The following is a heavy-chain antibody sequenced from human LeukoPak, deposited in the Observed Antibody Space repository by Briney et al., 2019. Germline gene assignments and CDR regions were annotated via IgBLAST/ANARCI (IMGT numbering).Heavy chain of an antibody. V-gene: IGHV4-59*01. J-gene: IGHJ4*02. CDR2: IYYTGST. CDR3: ASEGIMRDGHSHIFEY. CDR1: VDSISSYY. D-gene: IGHD5-24*01. Sequence: SETLSLTCSVSVDSISSYYWSWIRQTPGKGLEWIGYIYYTGSTNYNPSLKSRVTISGVASKRQFSLKLTSVTAADTAIYYCASEGIMRDGHSHIFEYWGQGNLVTVSS.